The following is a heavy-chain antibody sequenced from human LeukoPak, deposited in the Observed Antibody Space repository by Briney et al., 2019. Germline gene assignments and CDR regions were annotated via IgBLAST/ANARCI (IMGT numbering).Heavy chain of an antibody. D-gene: IGHD3-16*02. CDR3: ARGASYVWGSYRYGEYFQH. CDR1: GGSISSGGYY. Sequence: SQTLSPTCTVSGGSISSGGYYWSWIRQHPGKGLEWIGYIYYSGSTYYNPSLKSRVTISVDTSKNQFSLKLSSVTAADTAVYYCARGASYVWGSYRYGEYFQHWGQGTLVTVSS. J-gene: IGHJ1*01. V-gene: IGHV4-31*03. CDR2: IYYSGST.